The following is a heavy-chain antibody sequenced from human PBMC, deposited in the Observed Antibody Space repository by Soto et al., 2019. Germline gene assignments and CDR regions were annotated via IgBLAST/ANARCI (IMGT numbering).Heavy chain of an antibody. CDR3: ARGERELLYYFDY. Sequence: SETLSLTCAVYGGSFSGYYWSWIRQPPGKGLEWIGEINHSGSTNYNPSLKSRVTISVDTSKNQFSLKLSSVTAADTAVYYCARGERELLYYFDYWRQGTPVTVSS. D-gene: IGHD1-26*01. CDR2: INHSGST. CDR1: GGSFSGYY. V-gene: IGHV4-34*01. J-gene: IGHJ4*02.